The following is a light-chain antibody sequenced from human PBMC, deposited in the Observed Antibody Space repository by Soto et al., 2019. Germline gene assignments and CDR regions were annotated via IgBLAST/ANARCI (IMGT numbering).Light chain of an antibody. J-gene: IGKJ4*01. CDR3: QQYGGSPLVT. V-gene: IGKV3-20*01. CDR2: GAS. CDR1: QSVSSNY. Sequence: EVLLTQSPGTLSLSPGERATLSCRASQSVSSNYLAWYQQKPGQAPRLLIYGASRRVAGIPDRFSGSGSGTDFTLTISRLEPEDFAVYYCQQYGGSPLVTFGGGTQVEI.